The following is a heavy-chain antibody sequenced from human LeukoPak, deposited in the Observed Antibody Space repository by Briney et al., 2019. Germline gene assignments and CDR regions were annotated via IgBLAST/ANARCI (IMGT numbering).Heavy chain of an antibody. D-gene: IGHD7-27*01. CDR1: GFTVSSNY. J-gene: IGHJ3*02. Sequence: GESPEISCAASGFTVSSNYMNWVRQAPGKGLEWVSVIYSGGSTYYADPVKGRFTISRDNSKNTLYLQMNSLRAEDTAVYYCARDWGRVPDAFDIWGQGTKVAVCS. V-gene: IGHV3-53*01. CDR3: ARDWGRVPDAFDI. CDR2: IYSGGST.